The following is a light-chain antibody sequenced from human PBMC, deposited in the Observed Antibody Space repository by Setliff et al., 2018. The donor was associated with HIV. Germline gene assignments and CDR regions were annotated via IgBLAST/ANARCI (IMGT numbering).Light chain of an antibody. CDR3: QQYDNLPPYS. J-gene: IGKJ2*03. CDR1: QDINNY. V-gene: IGKV1-33*01. Sequence: DIQMTQSPSSLSASVGDRVTITCQASQDINNYLNWFQQKPGKAPKLLIYDASNLETGVPSRFSGSGSGTDFTLTISSLQPEDIATYYCQQYDNLPPYSFGQGTKVDIK. CDR2: DAS.